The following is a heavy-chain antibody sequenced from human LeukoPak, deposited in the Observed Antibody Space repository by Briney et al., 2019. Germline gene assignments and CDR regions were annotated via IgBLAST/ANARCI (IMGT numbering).Heavy chain of an antibody. J-gene: IGHJ4*02. CDR1: GYTLTSYY. Sequence: RASVKVSCKASGYTLTSYYMHWVRQAPGQGLEWMGIINPSSGSTSYAQKFQGRVTMTRDTSTSTVYMELSSLRSEDTAVYYCARDAPDHFDYWGQGTLVTVSS. CDR2: INPSSGST. V-gene: IGHV1-46*01. D-gene: IGHD2-2*01. CDR3: ARDAPDHFDY.